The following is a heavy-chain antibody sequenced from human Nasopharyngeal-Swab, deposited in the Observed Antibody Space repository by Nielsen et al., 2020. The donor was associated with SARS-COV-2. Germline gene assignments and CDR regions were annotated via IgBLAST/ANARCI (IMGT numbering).Heavy chain of an antibody. V-gene: IGHV5-51*01. CDR3: VRPEGVATSFKYYFQYGMDV. CDR1: GYSFTSYW. Sequence: KVSCKGSGYSFTSYWIAWVRQMPGKGLEWMGFIYPRDSDTRYNPSFQGQVTISADKSISTAYLQWSSLKASDTAMYYCVRPEGVATSFKYYFQYGMDVWGQGTMVTVPS. D-gene: IGHD5-12*01. CDR2: IYPRDSDT. J-gene: IGHJ6*02.